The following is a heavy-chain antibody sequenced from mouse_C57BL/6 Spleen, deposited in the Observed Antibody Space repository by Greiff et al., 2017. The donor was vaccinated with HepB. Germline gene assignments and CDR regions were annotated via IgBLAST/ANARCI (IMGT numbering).Heavy chain of an antibody. D-gene: IGHD1-1*01. CDR2: IYPGSGNT. CDR1: GYSFTSYY. V-gene: IGHV1-66*01. J-gene: IGHJ4*01. CDR3: ARAPYYYGSSYDAMDY. Sequence: QVQLQQSGPELVKPGASVKISCKASGYSFTSYYIHWVKQRPGQGLEWIGWIYPGSGNTKYNEKFKGKATLTADTSSSTAYMQLSSLTSEDSAVYYCARAPYYYGSSYDAMDYWGQGTSVTVSS.